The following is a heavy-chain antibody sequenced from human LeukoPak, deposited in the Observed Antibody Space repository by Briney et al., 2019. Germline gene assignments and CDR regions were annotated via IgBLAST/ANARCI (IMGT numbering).Heavy chain of an antibody. J-gene: IGHJ3*02. V-gene: IGHV3-23*01. D-gene: IGHD4-17*01. CDR2: ISGSGGST. CDR3: AKPFRGNGDLFSIEI. Sequence: PGGSPSPSSSASGFTFNNYAMTWVRHGPRTRLRWVFGISGSGGSTYYVESVKGRFTISRDNSKNTLYLKLSSLRAGDTAIYYCAKPFRGNGDLFSIEIWGQGTMVPV. CDR1: GFTFNNYA.